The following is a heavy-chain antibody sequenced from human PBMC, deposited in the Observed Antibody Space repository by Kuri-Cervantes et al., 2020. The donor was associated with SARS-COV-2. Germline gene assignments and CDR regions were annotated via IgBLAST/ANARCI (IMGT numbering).Heavy chain of an antibody. D-gene: IGHD7-27*01. CDR2: INWNGGST. CDR3: ARDLRLGKSLDY. Sequence: GESLKISCAASGFTFDDYGMSWVRQAPGKGLEWVSGINWNGGSTGYADSVKGRFTISRDNAKNSLYLRMSSLRGEDTAVYYCARDLRLGKSLDYWGQGTLVTVSS. CDR1: GFTFDDYG. V-gene: IGHV3-20*04. J-gene: IGHJ4*02.